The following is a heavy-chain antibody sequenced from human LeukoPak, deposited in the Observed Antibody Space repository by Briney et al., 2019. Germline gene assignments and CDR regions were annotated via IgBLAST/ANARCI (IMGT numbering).Heavy chain of an antibody. J-gene: IGHJ4*02. V-gene: IGHV3-23*01. CDR1: GFTFSSYA. CDR3: AKDRSPYYYDSSGTQARFDY. Sequence: GGSLRLSCAASGFTFSSYAMSWVRQAPVKGLEWVSAISGSGGSTYYADSVKGRFTISRDNSKNTLYLQMNSLRAEDTAVYYCAKDRSPYYYDSSGTQARFDYWGQGTLVTVSS. D-gene: IGHD3-22*01. CDR2: ISGSGGST.